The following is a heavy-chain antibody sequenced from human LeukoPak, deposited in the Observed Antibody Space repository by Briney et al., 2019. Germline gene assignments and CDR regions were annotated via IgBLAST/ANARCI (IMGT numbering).Heavy chain of an antibody. J-gene: IGHJ5*02. CDR1: GYTLTELS. CDR3: ATAILKISSWYRLALQNWFDP. Sequence: ASVKVSCKVSGYTLTELSMHWVRQAPGKGREWMGGFDPEDGETIYAQKLQGRVTMTEDTSTDTAYMELSSLRSEDTAVYYCATAILKISSWYRLALQNWFDPWGQGTLVTVSS. D-gene: IGHD6-13*01. CDR2: FDPEDGET. V-gene: IGHV1-24*01.